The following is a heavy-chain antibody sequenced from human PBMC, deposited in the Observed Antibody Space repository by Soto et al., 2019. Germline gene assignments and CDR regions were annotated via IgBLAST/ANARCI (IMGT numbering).Heavy chain of an antibody. J-gene: IGHJ4*02. Sequence: QVQLVESGGGVVQPGRSLRLSCAASGFTFSNYGMHWVRQAPGKGLEWVAVISYDGSYKYYADSVKGRFTSSRDNSKNTLYLQMDRLRTEDTAIYYCAKDSRARLSHYYFDWWGQGTQVTVSS. CDR1: GFTFSNYG. CDR2: ISYDGSYK. D-gene: IGHD3-10*01. CDR3: AKDSRARLSHYYFDW. V-gene: IGHV3-30*18.